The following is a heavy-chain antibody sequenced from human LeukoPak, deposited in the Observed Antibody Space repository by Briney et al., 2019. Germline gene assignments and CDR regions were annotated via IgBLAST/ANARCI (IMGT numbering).Heavy chain of an antibody. D-gene: IGHD2-2*01. V-gene: IGHV1-69*04. CDR3: ARDRDVTVPAPLGV. CDR1: GGTFGSYA. J-gene: IGHJ6*02. CDR2: IIPILGVP. Sequence: RASVKVSCKTSGGTFGSYAISWVRQAPGQGPEWMGRIIPILGVPSYAQKFQGRVTITADKSTRTAYMELSSLRSEGTAVYYCARDRDVTVPAPLGVWGQGTTVTVSS.